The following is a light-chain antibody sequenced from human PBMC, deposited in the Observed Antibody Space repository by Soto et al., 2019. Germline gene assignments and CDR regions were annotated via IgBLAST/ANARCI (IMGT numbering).Light chain of an antibody. J-gene: IGLJ2*01. V-gene: IGLV2-8*01. CDR1: SSDVGGYNF. CDR3: SSYAGSNIVV. CDR2: EVS. Sequence: QSALTQPPSASGSPGQSVTISCTGTSSDVGGYNFVSWYQQHPGKAPKLMINEVSKRPSGVPNRFSGSKSGNTASLTVSGLQAEDEADYYCSSYAGSNIVVFGGGTKLTVL.